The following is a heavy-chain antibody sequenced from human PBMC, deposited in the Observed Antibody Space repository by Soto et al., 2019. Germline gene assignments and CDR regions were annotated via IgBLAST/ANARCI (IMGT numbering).Heavy chain of an antibody. J-gene: IGHJ4*02. CDR3: ARDYYGSGSHAYFDY. Sequence: QVQLVESGGGVVQPGRSLRLSCAASGFTFSSYGMHWVRQAPGKGLEWVAVIWYDGSNKYYADSVKGRFTISRDNSKNTLYLQMNSLRAEDTAVYYCARDYYGSGSHAYFDYWGQGNLATVSS. V-gene: IGHV3-33*01. D-gene: IGHD3-10*01. CDR1: GFTFSSYG. CDR2: IWYDGSNK.